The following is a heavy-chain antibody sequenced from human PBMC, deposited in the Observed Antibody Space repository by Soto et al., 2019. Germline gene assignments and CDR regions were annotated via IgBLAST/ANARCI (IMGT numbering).Heavy chain of an antibody. Sequence: GASVKVSCKVSGYTLTELSMHWVRQAPGKGLEWMGGFDPEDGETIYAQKFQGRVTMTEDTSTDTAYMELSSLRSEDTAVYYCATSPQWLQRGRWFDPWGQGTLVTVSS. V-gene: IGHV1-24*01. J-gene: IGHJ5*02. CDR3: ATSPQWLQRGRWFDP. CDR1: GYTLTELS. CDR2: FDPEDGET. D-gene: IGHD5-18*01.